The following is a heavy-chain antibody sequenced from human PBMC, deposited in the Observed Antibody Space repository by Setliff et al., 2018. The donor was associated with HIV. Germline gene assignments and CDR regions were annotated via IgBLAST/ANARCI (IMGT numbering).Heavy chain of an antibody. CDR2: IYHGGSS. J-gene: IGHJ5*02. CDR1: GYSIRSAYY. V-gene: IGHV4-38-2*01. D-gene: IGHD2-2*01. CDR3: VRCLGMIHYYALES. Sequence: ETLSLTCAVSGYSIRSAYYWGWIRQPPGKGLEWIGSIYHGGSSYYNSSLKSRVTISVDTSKNQISLKLSSMTAADTAVYYCVRCLGMIHYYALESWGQGTLVTVSS.